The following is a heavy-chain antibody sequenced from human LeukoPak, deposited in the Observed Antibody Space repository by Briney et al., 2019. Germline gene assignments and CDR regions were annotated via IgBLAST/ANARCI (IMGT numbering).Heavy chain of an antibody. CDR3: ATEQIMVPGLAGIDY. D-gene: IGHD3-10*01. V-gene: IGHV1-2*02. Sequence: ASVKVSFKASGYTFTNYYMHWVRQAPGQGVEWMGWINPNSGGTLYKQNFQGRVSITRATSISTAYLELTSLTSDDTAVYYCATEQIMVPGLAGIDYWGQGTLVTVSS. CDR1: GYTFTNYY. J-gene: IGHJ4*02. CDR2: INPNSGGT.